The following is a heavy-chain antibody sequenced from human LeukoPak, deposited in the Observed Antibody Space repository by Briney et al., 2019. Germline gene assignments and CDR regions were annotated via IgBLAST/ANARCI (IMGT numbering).Heavy chain of an antibody. Sequence: GESLKISCKGSGYTFSKYWIGWVRQAPGKGLEWVSLISFSGDNTYYTDSVKGRFTISRDNSKDTLYLQMNSLRAEDTAIYYCARDIELSTWGLGTMVTVSS. J-gene: IGHJ3*01. CDR2: ISFSGDNT. D-gene: IGHD3-16*02. CDR1: GYTFSKYW. V-gene: IGHV3-23*01. CDR3: ARDIELST.